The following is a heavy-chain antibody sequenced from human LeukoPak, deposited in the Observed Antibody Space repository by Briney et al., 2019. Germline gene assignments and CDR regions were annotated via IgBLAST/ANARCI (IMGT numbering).Heavy chain of an antibody. CDR3: ARALYYDILTGIDY. J-gene: IGHJ4*02. CDR2: IWYDGSNK. D-gene: IGHD3-9*01. CDR1: GFTFSSYG. Sequence: GGSLRLSCAASGFTFSSYGMHWVRQAPGKGLEWVAVIWYDGSNKYYADSVKGRFTISRDNSKNTLYLQMNSLRAEDTAVYYCARALYYDILTGIDYWGQGTLVTVSS. V-gene: IGHV3-33*01.